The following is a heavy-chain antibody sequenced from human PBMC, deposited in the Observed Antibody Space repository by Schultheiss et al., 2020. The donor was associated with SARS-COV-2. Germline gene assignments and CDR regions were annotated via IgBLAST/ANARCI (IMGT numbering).Heavy chain of an antibody. CDR3: TREPVPEDIVVVPAAYYMDV. CDR2: IKSKTDGGTT. CDR1: GFTFSNAW. Sequence: GDSLKISCAASGFTFSNAWMNWVRQAPGKGLEWVGRIKSKTDGGTTDYAAPVKGRFTISRDDSKSIAYLQMNSLKTEDTAVYYCTREPVPEDIVVVPAAYYMDVWGKGTTVTVSS. D-gene: IGHD2-2*01. V-gene: IGHV3-15*07. J-gene: IGHJ6*03.